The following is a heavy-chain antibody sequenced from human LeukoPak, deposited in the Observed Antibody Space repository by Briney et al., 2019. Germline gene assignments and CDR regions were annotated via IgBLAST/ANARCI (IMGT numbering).Heavy chain of an antibody. D-gene: IGHD1-26*01. CDR1: GYTFTGKY. CDR2: INPNNDDT. CDR3: ARTPYSSGTYDY. V-gene: IGHV1-2*02. Sequence: ASVKVSCMASGYTFTGKYMHWVRQAPGQGLEWMGWINPNNDDTNYAQKFQGRVTMTKDASLNTAYMELSRLRSDDTAVYYCARTPYSSGTYDYWGQGTLVTVSS. J-gene: IGHJ4*02.